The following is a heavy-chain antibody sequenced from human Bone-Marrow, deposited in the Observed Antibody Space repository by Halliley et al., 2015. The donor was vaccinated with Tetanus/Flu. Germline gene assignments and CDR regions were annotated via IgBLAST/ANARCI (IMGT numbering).Heavy chain of an antibody. D-gene: IGHD2-15*01. CDR1: GFTFSSYE. V-gene: IGHV3-48*03. Sequence: TASGFTFSSYEMNWVRQAPGKGLEWISYIIRGAGGAIYYGDSVKGRFTISRDNVKKSLYLQMNSLRADDTAVYYCARDRIVDGDPYAYYGMDVWGQGTTVIVSS. J-gene: IGHJ6*02. CDR2: IIRGAGGAI. CDR3: ARDRIVDGDPYAYYGMDV.